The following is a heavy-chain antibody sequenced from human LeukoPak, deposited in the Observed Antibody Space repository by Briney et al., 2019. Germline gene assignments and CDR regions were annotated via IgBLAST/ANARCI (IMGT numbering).Heavy chain of an antibody. V-gene: IGHV3-20*04. J-gene: IGHJ4*02. CDR3: ARVLYGDYPFDY. D-gene: IGHD4-17*01. CDR1: GFTFDDYD. Sequence: GGSLRLSCAASGFTFDDYDMSWVRQAPGKGLEWVSGINWNGGSTGYADSVKGRFTISRDNAENPLYLQMNSLRAEDTALYYCARVLYGDYPFDYWGQGTLVTVSS. CDR2: INWNGGST.